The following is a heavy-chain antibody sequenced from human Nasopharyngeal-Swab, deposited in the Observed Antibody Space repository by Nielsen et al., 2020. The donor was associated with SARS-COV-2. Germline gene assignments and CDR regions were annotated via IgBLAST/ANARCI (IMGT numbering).Heavy chain of an antibody. CDR1: GFTFSDYY. Sequence: GESLKISCAASGFTFSDYYMSWIRQAPGKGLEWVSYISSSGSTIYYADSVKGRFTISRDNAKNSLYLQMNSLRAEDTAVYYCARDIVGATPNFDYWGQGTLVTVPS. CDR2: ISSSGSTI. J-gene: IGHJ4*02. V-gene: IGHV3-11*04. D-gene: IGHD1-26*01. CDR3: ARDIVGATPNFDY.